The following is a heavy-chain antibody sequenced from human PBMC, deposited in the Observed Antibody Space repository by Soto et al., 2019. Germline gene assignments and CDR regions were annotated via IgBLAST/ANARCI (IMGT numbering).Heavy chain of an antibody. CDR3: ARNRLLWYEDFDP. V-gene: IGHV1-3*01. Sequence: QVQLVQSGAEAKKPGASVKVSCEASGYSFKTYSIHWVRQAPGQRLEWMGSINAGSGDTKYSPQFQGRVTITRDTTATTAYMELRSLRYEDTAVYYCARNRLLWYEDFDPWGQGTLVTVSS. J-gene: IGHJ5*02. CDR1: GYSFKTYS. CDR2: INAGSGDT. D-gene: IGHD3-10*01.